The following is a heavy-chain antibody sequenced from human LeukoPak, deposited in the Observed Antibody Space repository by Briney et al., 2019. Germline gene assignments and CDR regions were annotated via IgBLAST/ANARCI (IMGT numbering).Heavy chain of an antibody. CDR2: IHYSGST. V-gene: IGHV4-39*01. Sequence: KPSETLSLTCTVSGGSNSSGSYYWGWIRQPPGKGLEWIGSIHYSGSTHYNPSLKSRVTISVDTSKNQFSLKLSSVTAADTAVFYCARLSNDAFDIWGQGTMVTVFS. CDR1: GGSNSSGSYY. J-gene: IGHJ3*02. D-gene: IGHD1-1*01. CDR3: ARLSNDAFDI.